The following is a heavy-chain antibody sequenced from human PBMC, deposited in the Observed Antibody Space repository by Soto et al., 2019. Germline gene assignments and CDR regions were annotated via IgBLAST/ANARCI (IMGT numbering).Heavy chain of an antibody. Sequence: PGGSLRLSCAASGFSLGGYAMIWVRHAPGKAPEWGAACSGSGASRFYADYERGRLVISRDKSQNTVVLQMRNRRAGDRAMFYCRKGSRGYTNYFFDSWGLVTLVTFS. D-gene: IGHD6-25*01. J-gene: IGHJ4*02. CDR1: GFSLGGYA. V-gene: IGHV3-23*01. CDR2: CSGSGASR. CDR3: RKGSRGYTNYFFDS.